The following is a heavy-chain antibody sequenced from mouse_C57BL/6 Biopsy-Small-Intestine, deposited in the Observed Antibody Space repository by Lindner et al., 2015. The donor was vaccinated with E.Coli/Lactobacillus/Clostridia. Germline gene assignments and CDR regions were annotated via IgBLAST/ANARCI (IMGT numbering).Heavy chain of an antibody. CDR3: ARNWDRYFDV. CDR1: GYAFTNYL. V-gene: IGHV1-54*01. J-gene: IGHJ1*03. Sequence: VQLQESGAELVRPGTSVNVSCKASGYAFTNYLIEWVKQRPGQGLEWIGVIHPGSGYTNYNEKFKDKATLTAAKSSSTAYMLLSSLTSEDSAVYFCARNWDRYFDVWGTGTTVTVSS. CDR2: IHPGSGYT. D-gene: IGHD4-1*01.